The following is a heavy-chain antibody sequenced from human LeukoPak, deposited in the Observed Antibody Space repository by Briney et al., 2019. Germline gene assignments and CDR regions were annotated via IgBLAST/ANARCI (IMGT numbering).Heavy chain of an antibody. D-gene: IGHD6-6*01. CDR2: IIPIFGTA. CDR3: AREEYSSSPFDY. V-gene: IGHV1-69*05. Sequence: SVKVSCKASGGTFSSYAISWVRQAPGQGLEWMGGIIPIFGTANYTQKFQGRVTITTDESTSTAYMELSSLRSEDTAVYYCAREEYSSSPFDYWGQGTLVTVSS. CDR1: GGTFSSYA. J-gene: IGHJ4*02.